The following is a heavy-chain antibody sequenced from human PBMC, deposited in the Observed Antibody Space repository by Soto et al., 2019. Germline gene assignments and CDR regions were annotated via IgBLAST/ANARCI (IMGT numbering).Heavy chain of an antibody. Sequence: EVQLVESGGGLVKPGGSLRLSCAASGFTFSSYSMSWVRQAPGEGLEWVSSITSSNTYIDYGDSVKGRFAISRDNAKNSLYLQMNSLRAEDTAVYFCARDTNYDGSGSGVDYWGQGTLVTVSS. CDR3: ARDTNYDGSGSGVDY. V-gene: IGHV3-21*02. J-gene: IGHJ4*02. CDR1: GFTFSSYS. D-gene: IGHD3-10*01. CDR2: ITSSNTYI.